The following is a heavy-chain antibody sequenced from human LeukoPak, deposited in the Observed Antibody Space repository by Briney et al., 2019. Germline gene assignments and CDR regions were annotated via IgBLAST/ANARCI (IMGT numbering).Heavy chain of an antibody. Sequence: GGSLRLSCAASGFTFSSYAMSWVRQAPGKGLEWVSAISGSGGSTYYADSVKGRFTISRDNSKNTLYLQMKSLRAEDTAVYYCAKPPKNLESGYSYGDSAEYFQHWGQGTLVTVSS. CDR2: ISGSGGST. CDR1: GFTFSSYA. V-gene: IGHV3-23*01. D-gene: IGHD5-18*01. CDR3: AKPPKNLESGYSYGDSAEYFQH. J-gene: IGHJ1*01.